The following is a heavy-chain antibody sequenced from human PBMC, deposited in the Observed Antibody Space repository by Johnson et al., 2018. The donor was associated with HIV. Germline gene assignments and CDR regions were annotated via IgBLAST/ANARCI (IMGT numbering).Heavy chain of an antibody. CDR2: IHSGGTT. J-gene: IGHJ3*02. Sequence: QVQLVESGGGVVQPGRSLRLSCEASGFIFSDSYMSWIRQAPGKGLEWVSLIHSGGTTFYADSVKGRFTISRDNAKNSLYLQMNSLRAEDTALYYCARDNNLSSAFDIWGQGTMVTVSS. CDR3: ARDNNLSSAFDI. CDR1: GFIFSDSY. D-gene: IGHD2/OR15-2a*01. V-gene: IGHV3-11*01.